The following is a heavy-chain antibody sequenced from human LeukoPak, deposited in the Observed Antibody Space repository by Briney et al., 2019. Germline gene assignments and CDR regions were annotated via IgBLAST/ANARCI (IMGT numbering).Heavy chain of an antibody. CDR2: ISSSGSTI. Sequence: GGSLRLSCAASGFTFSSYAMSWVRQAPGKGLEWVSYISSSGSTIYYADSVKGRFTISRDNAKNSLYLQMNSLRAEDTAVYYCARDRCSGGSCYRGYYYGMDVWGQGTTVTVSS. D-gene: IGHD2-15*01. V-gene: IGHV3-48*04. CDR3: ARDRCSGGSCYRGYYYGMDV. J-gene: IGHJ6*02. CDR1: GFTFSSYA.